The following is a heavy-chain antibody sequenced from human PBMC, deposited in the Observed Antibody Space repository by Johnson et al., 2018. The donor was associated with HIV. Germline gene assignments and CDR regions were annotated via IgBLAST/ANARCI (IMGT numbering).Heavy chain of an antibody. CDR3: ARGYSSGWYQAFDI. Sequence: VQLVESGGGLVKPGGSLRLSCAASGFTVSSNYMSWVRQAPEKGLEWVADIKCDGSEKYYVDSVTGRFTISRDNSKNTLYLQMNSLRAEDTAVYYCARGYSSGWYQAFDIWGQGTMVTVSS. CDR1: GFTVSSNY. CDR2: IKCDGSEK. J-gene: IGHJ3*02. V-gene: IGHV3-7*01. D-gene: IGHD6-19*01.